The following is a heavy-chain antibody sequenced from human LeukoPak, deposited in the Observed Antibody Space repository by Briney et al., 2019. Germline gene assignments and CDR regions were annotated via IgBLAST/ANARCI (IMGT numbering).Heavy chain of an antibody. D-gene: IGHD1-26*01. Sequence: SETLSLTCTVSGGSISSGDFCWSWIRQPPGKGLEWIASIYYSGSTYYNPSLKSRVTISVDTSKNQLSLKLSSLTAADTAVYYCARHEYSGSYYGLSWFDPWGQGTLVTVSS. V-gene: IGHV4-39*01. J-gene: IGHJ5*02. CDR1: GGSISSGDFC. CDR3: ARHEYSGSYYGLSWFDP. CDR2: IYYSGST.